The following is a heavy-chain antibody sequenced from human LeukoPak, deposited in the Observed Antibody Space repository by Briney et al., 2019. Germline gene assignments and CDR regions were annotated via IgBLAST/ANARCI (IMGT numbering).Heavy chain of an antibody. Sequence: ASVKVSCKASGYTFTGYYIHWVRQAPGQGLEWMGWINPNSGGTNFAQRFQGRVTMTRDTSVNTAYMEVNSLTSDDTSVYYCARARSRSSTYYLGYWGQGTLVVVSS. J-gene: IGHJ4*02. CDR1: GYTFTGYY. V-gene: IGHV1-2*02. CDR3: ARARSRSSTYYLGY. CDR2: INPNSGGT. D-gene: IGHD6-13*01.